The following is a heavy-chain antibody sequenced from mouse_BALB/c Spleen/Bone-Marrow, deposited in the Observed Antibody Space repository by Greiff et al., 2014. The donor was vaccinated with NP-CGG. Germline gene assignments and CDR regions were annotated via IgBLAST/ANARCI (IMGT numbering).Heavy chain of an antibody. CDR1: GYAFTNYN. J-gene: IGHJ4*01. CDR2: FDPYNGGT. V-gene: IGHV1S135*01. CDR3: ARSFAMDY. Sequence: LVESGPELVKPGASVKVSCKASGYAFTNYNMYWVKQSHGKSLEWIGYFDPYNGGTSYNQKFKGKATLTVDKSSSTAYMHLNSLTSEDSAVYHCARSFAMDYWGQGTSVTVSS.